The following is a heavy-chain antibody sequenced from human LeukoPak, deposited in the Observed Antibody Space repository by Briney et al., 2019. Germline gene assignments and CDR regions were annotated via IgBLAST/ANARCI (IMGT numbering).Heavy chain of an antibody. CDR1: GFTFSSYS. D-gene: IGHD1-26*01. J-gene: IGHJ4*02. Sequence: GGSLRLSCAASGFTFSSYSMDWVRQAPGKGLEWVAYLRYDATNKFYVDSVKGRFTISRDNSKNTLYLQMNSLRAEDTALYYCAKPLGGNYPQPFDYWGQGTLVTVSS. CDR3: AKPLGGNYPQPFDY. V-gene: IGHV3-30*02. CDR2: LRYDATNK.